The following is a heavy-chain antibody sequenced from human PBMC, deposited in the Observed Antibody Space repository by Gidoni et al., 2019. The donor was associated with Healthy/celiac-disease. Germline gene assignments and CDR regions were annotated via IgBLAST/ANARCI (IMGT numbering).Heavy chain of an antibody. CDR3: ARDGPYDSSGYSGHWAQFTIDY. D-gene: IGHD3-22*01. Sequence: QVQLVQSGAAVKKPGASVKVSCKASGYTFTSYYMHWVRQAPGQGLEWMGIINPSGGSTSYAQKFQGRVTMTRDTSTSTVYMELSSMRSEDTAVYYCARDGPYDSSGYSGHWAQFTIDYWGQGTLVTVSS. J-gene: IGHJ4*02. CDR2: INPSGGST. V-gene: IGHV1-46*01. CDR1: GYTFTSYY.